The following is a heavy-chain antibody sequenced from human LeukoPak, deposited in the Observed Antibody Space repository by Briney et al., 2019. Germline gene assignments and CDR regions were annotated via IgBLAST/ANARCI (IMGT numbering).Heavy chain of an antibody. Sequence: GESLKISCKGSGYSFTSYWIGWVRQMPGKGLEWMGIIYPGDSDTRYSPSFQGQVTISADKSISTAYLQWSSLKASDTAMYYCARRDTVAYCGGDCYSGHFDYRGQGTLVTVSS. CDR3: ARRDTVAYCGGDCYSGHFDY. J-gene: IGHJ4*02. D-gene: IGHD2-21*02. CDR1: GYSFTSYW. V-gene: IGHV5-51*01. CDR2: IYPGDSDT.